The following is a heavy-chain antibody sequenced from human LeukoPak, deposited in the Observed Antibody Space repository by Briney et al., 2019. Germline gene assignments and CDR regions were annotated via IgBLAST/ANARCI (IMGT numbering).Heavy chain of an antibody. D-gene: IGHD1-26*01. CDR2: ISYDGSNK. CDR3: ARCGIVGATTKVYYYYGMDV. J-gene: IGHJ6*02. Sequence: GGSLRLSCAASGFTFSSYAMHWVRQAPGKGLEWVAVISYDGSNKYYADSVKGRFTISRDNSKNTLYLQMNSLRAEGTAVYYCARCGIVGATTKVYYYYGMDVWGQGTTVTVSS. V-gene: IGHV3-30*04. CDR1: GFTFSSYA.